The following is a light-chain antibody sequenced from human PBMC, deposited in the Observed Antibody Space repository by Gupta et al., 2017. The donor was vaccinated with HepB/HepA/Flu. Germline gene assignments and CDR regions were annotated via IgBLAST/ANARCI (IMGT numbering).Light chain of an antibody. CDR1: QSLLFRSNNKNY. Sequence: DIVMTQSPDSLAVSLGERATINCKSSQSLLFRSNNKNYLAWYQQKPGQPPKLLIYWASTRESGVPDRFSGSGSGTDFSLTISSLQAEDVAVYYCQQVVSTLVSFGRGTKVEIK. CDR2: WAS. CDR3: QQVVSTLVS. V-gene: IGKV4-1*01. J-gene: IGKJ4*01.